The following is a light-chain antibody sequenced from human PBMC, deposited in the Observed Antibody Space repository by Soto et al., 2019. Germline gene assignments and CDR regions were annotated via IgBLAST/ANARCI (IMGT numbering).Light chain of an antibody. V-gene: IGLV2-14*03. CDR2: DVS. Sequence: QSVLTQPASVSGSSGQSITISCTGTSSDVGGYNYVSWYQQHPGKAPKFMIYDVSSRPSGVSNRFSGSKSGNTASLTISGLQAEDEADYYCCSYTTSNTRQIVFGTGTQLTVL. J-gene: IGLJ1*01. CDR3: CSYTTSNTRQIV. CDR1: SSDVGGYNY.